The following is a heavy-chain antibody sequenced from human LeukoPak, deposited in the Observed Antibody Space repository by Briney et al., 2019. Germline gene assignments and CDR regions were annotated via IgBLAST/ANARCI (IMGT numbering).Heavy chain of an antibody. CDR3: ARLTVTTKDAFDI. J-gene: IGHJ3*02. D-gene: IGHD4-17*01. CDR1: GFTFSSYN. V-gene: IGHV3-48*04. Sequence: GGSLRLSCAASGFTFSSYNMNWVRQAPGKGLEWVSYIGSSDTAVHYADSVEGRFTISRDNAKNSLYLQMNSLRAEDTAIYYCARLTVTTKDAFDIWGQGTMVIVSS. CDR2: IGSSDTAV.